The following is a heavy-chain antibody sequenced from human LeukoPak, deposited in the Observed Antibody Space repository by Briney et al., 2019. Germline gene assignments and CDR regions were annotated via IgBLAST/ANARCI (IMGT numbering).Heavy chain of an antibody. J-gene: IGHJ4*02. Sequence: PSETLSLTCTVSGGSISSYYWSWIRQPAGKGLEWIGRIYTSGSTNYNPSLKSRVTMSVDTSKNQFSLKLSSVTAADTAVYYCARLWDYANPSTHRFDYWGQGTLVTVSS. CDR2: IYTSGST. CDR3: ARLWDYANPSTHRFDY. D-gene: IGHD4-17*01. V-gene: IGHV4-4*07. CDR1: GGSISSYY.